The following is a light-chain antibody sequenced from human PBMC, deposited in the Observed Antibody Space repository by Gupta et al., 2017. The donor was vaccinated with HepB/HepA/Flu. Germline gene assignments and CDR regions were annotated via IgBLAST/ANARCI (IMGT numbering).Light chain of an antibody. CDR3: QSYDSSLSVWV. CDR1: SSNIGAGYD. CDR2: GNS. V-gene: IGLV1-40*01. Sequence: QSVLTSPPSVSGAPGQWVTISCTGSSSNIGAGYDVNWYQQLPGTAPKLLIYGNSNRPSGVPDRFSGSKSVTSASLAITGLQAEDEADYYCQSYDSSLSVWVFGGGTKLTVL. J-gene: IGLJ3*02.